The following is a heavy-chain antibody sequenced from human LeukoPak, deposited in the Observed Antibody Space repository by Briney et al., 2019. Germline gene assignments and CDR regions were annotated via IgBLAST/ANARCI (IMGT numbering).Heavy chain of an antibody. Sequence: PSETLSLTCAVYGGSFSGYYWSWIRQPPGKGLEWIGEINHSGSTNYNPSLKSRVTISVDTSKNQFSLKLSSVTAADTAVYYCARLHPVAGIVIRGQGTLVTVSS. CDR2: INHSGST. J-gene: IGHJ4*02. D-gene: IGHD6-19*01. CDR3: ARLHPVAGIVI. CDR1: GGSFSGYY. V-gene: IGHV4-34*01.